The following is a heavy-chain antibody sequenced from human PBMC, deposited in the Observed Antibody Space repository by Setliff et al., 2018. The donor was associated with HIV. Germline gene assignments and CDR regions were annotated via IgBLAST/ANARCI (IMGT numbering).Heavy chain of an antibody. V-gene: IGHV1-18*01. CDR1: GYTFTSYD. J-gene: IGHJ4*02. Sequence: ASVKVSCKASGYTFTSYDISWVRQAAGQGLEWMGWISAYNGNTNYAQKLQGRVTMTTDTSTSTAYMELRSLRSDDTAVYYCARGGKWGVGDNVLVPAAIFWGQGTLVTVSS. CDR3: ARGGKWGVGDNVLVPAAIF. CDR2: ISAYNGNT. D-gene: IGHD2-2*01.